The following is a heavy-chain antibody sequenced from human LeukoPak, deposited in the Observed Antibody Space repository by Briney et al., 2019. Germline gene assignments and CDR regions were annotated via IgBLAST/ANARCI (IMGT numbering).Heavy chain of an antibody. CDR1: GFTFSSYS. CDR2: IKEDGSVK. Sequence: GGSLRLSCAASGFTFSSYSMNWVRQAPGKGLERVANIKEDGSVKYYLDSVKGRFTISRDNAKSSLYLQMNSLRAEDTAVYYCAREIIGGAFFLDYWGQGTLVTVSS. J-gene: IGHJ4*02. V-gene: IGHV3-7*01. CDR3: AREIIGGAFFLDY. D-gene: IGHD1-26*01.